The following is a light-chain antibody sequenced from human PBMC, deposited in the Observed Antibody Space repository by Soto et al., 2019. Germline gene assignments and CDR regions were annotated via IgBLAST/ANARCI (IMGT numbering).Light chain of an antibody. CDR2: GVS. CDR3: QQYSNSPFT. J-gene: IGKJ2*01. V-gene: IGKV3-20*01. CDR1: QSVRSNY. Sequence: EIVLTQSPGTLSVSLGERGTLSCKASQSVRSNYLAWYQQKGGQAPRLLIYGVSNRATGVPDRFSGNGSGTEFTLIVSRVEPEDFGVYWCQQYSNSPFTFGQGTSLEI.